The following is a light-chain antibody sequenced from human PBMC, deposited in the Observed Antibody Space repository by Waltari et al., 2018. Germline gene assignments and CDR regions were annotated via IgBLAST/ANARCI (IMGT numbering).Light chain of an antibody. CDR3: QQYNNWPLT. Sequence: EIVMTQSPATLSVSPGERAALSCRASQSVNSDLAWYQQKPGQAPRLLIYGASTWASGIPARFSGSGSGTEFTLTISSLQSEDFAVYYCQQYNNWPLTFGGGTKVEI. J-gene: IGKJ4*01. CDR1: QSVNSD. V-gene: IGKV3-15*01. CDR2: GAS.